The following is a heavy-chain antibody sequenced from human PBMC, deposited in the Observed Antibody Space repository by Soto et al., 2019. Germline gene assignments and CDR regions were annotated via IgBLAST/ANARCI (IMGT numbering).Heavy chain of an antibody. CDR1: GGTFSSYA. Sequence: QVQLVQSGAEVKKPGSSVKVSCTASGGTFSSYAISWVLQAPGQGLEWMGGIIPIFGTANYAQKFQGRVTITADEYTSTAYRELSSLRSEDTAVYYCATIITGTTGWFDPWGQGTLVTVSS. D-gene: IGHD1-7*01. V-gene: IGHV1-69*01. J-gene: IGHJ5*02. CDR2: IIPIFGTA. CDR3: ATIITGTTGWFDP.